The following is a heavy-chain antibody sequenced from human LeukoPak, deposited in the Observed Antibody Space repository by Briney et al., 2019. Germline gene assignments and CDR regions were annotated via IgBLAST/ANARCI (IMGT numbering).Heavy chain of an antibody. Sequence: ASVNVSCKASGYTFTSYAMHWVRQAPGQRLEWMGWINAGNGNTKYSQKFQGRVTITRDTSASTAYMELSSLRSEDTAVYYCAREGGYYDFWSGYYSWGQGTLVTVSS. CDR2: INAGNGNT. J-gene: IGHJ5*02. V-gene: IGHV1-3*01. D-gene: IGHD3-3*01. CDR1: GYTFTSYA. CDR3: AREGGYYDFWSGYYS.